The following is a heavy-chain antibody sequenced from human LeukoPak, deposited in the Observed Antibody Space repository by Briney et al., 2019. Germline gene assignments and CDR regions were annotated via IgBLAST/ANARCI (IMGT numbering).Heavy chain of an antibody. CDR2: ISYDGSNK. V-gene: IGHV3-30*04. Sequence: PGGSLRLSCAASGFTFSSYAMHWVRQAPGKGLEWVAVISYDGSNKYYADSVKGRFTISRDNARNSLYLQMNSLRAEDTAVYYCARGISGNYYYPRIYFDFWGQGILVTVSS. D-gene: IGHD3-10*01. CDR1: GFTFSSYA. CDR3: ARGISGNYYYPRIYFDF. J-gene: IGHJ4*02.